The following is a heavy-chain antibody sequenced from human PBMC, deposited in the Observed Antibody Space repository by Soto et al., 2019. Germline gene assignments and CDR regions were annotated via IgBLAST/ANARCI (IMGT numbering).Heavy chain of an antibody. Sequence: GESLKISCKGSGYNFNSYWIGWVRQVPGKGLEWMGRIDPSDSYIDYSPSFRGHVTMSADKSITTAYLQWSSLKASDTAMYYCARLSVLPAAKNDYWGQGTLVTVSS. D-gene: IGHD2-2*01. V-gene: IGHV5-10-1*01. CDR3: ARLSVLPAAKNDY. J-gene: IGHJ4*02. CDR2: IDPSDSYI. CDR1: GYNFNSYW.